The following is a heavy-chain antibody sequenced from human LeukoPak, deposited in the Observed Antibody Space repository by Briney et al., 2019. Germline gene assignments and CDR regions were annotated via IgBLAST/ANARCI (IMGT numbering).Heavy chain of an antibody. J-gene: IGHJ4*02. D-gene: IGHD3-10*01. V-gene: IGHV3-48*03. CDR3: ARKDRWYYGSGSYYDY. Sequence: QPGGSLRLSCAASGLTFSSYEMNWGRQAPGKGLEWVSYISSSGSTRYYADSVKGRFTISRDNAKNSLYLQMNSLRAEDTAVYYCARKDRWYYGSGSYYDYWGQGTLVTVSS. CDR1: GLTFSSYE. CDR2: ISSSGSTR.